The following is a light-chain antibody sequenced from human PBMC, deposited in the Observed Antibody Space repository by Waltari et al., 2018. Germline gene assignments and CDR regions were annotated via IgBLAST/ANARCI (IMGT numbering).Light chain of an antibody. CDR1: SSDVGSSNL. J-gene: IGLJ1*01. Sequence: QSALTQPASVSGSPGQSITISCTGTSSDVGSSNLVSWYQQHPGKAPKLMICEGSKRPSGVSDRFPASKSGNTASLTISGLQAEDEADYYCCSYAGISTYVFGTGTYVTVL. CDR3: CSYAGISTYV. V-gene: IGLV2-23*01. CDR2: EGS.